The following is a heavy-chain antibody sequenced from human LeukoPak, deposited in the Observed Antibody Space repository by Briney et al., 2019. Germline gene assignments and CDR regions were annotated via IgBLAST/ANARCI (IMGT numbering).Heavy chain of an antibody. CDR1: GFTFSSYG. CDR3: ARDRGELLRGASDY. Sequence: PGGSLRLSCAASGFTFSSYGMHWVRQAPGKGLEWVSSISSSSSYIYYADSVKGRFTISRDNAKNSLYLQMNSLRAEDTAVHYCARDRGELLRGASDYWGQGTLVTVSS. V-gene: IGHV3-21*01. J-gene: IGHJ4*02. D-gene: IGHD1-26*01. CDR2: ISSSSSYI.